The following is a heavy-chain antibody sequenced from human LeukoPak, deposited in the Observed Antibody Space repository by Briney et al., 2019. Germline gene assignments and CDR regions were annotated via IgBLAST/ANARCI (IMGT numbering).Heavy chain of an antibody. D-gene: IGHD5-18*01. CDR1: GLTVSSNC. CDR2: IKQDGSEK. J-gene: IGHJ6*03. V-gene: IGHV3-7*01. Sequence: PGGSQRLSCAASGLTVSSNCMSWVRQAPGKGLEWVANIKQDGSEKYYVDSVKGRFTISRDNAKNSLYLQMNSLRAEDTAVYYCAKSGIIQGYYFYYMDVWGKGTTVTISS. CDR3: AKSGIIQGYYFYYMDV.